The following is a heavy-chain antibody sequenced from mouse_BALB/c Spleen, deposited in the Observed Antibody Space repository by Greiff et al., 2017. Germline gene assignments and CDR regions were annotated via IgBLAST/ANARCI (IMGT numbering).Heavy chain of an antibody. CDR2: ISSGGST. CDR3: AREVPYYGPHFDY. V-gene: IGHV5-6-5*01. J-gene: IGHJ2*01. D-gene: IGHD1-2*01. Sequence: EVMLVESGGGLVKPGGSLKLSCAASGFTFSSYAMSWVRQTPEKRLEWVASISSGGSTYYPDSVKGRFTISRDNARNILYLQMSSLRSEDTAMYYCAREVPYYGPHFDYWGQGTTLTVSS. CDR1: GFTFSSYA.